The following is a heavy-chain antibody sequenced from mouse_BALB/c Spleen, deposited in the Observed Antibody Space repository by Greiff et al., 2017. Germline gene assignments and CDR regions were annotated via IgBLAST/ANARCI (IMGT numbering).Heavy chain of an antibody. Sequence: VQLKESGPELVKPGASVKISCKASGYTFTDYNMHWVKQSHGKSLEWIGYIYPYKGGTGYTQKLKSKATLTVDNSSSTAYMELRSLTAEDSAVYYCVYGNYGAFFDYWGQGTTLTVSS. CDR2: IYPYKGGT. CDR3: VYGNYGAFFDY. J-gene: IGHJ2*01. D-gene: IGHD2-1*01. CDR1: GYTFTDYN. V-gene: IGHV1S29*02.